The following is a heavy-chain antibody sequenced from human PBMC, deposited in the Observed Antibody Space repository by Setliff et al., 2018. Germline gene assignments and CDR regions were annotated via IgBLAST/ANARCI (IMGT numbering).Heavy chain of an antibody. D-gene: IGHD1-26*01. CDR2: IKQDGSEK. CDR3: IRDWGEAGSTNAFDI. J-gene: IGHJ3*02. Sequence: GSLRLSCAASGFAVSGDYMSWVRQAPGQGLEWVSNIKQDGSEKHYVDSVKGRFTISRDNAKNTVYLQLNRLRADDTAVYYCIRDWGEAGSTNAFDIWGQGTVVTVSS. V-gene: IGHV3-7*04. CDR1: GFAVSGDY.